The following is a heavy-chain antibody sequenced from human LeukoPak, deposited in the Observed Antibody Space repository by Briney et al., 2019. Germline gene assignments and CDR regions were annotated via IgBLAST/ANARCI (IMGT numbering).Heavy chain of an antibody. CDR1: GDSVSSNSAA. CDR3: ARMQWLVQSRSYYQAYYYYMDV. Sequence: SQTLSLTCAISGDSVSSNSAAWNWIRQSPSRGLEWLGRTYYRSKWYNDYAVSVKSRITINPDTSKNQFSLQLNSVTPEDTAVYYCARMQWLVQSRSYYQAYYYYMDVWGKGTTVTVSS. CDR2: TYYRSKWYN. D-gene: IGHD6-19*01. V-gene: IGHV6-1*01. J-gene: IGHJ6*03.